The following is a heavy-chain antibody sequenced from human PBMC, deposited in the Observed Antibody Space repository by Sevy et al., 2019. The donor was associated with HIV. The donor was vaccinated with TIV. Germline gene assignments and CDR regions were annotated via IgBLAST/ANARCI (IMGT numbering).Heavy chain of an antibody. Sequence: GGSLRLSCAASGFTFSSYAMHWVRQAPGKGLEWVAVISYDGSNKYYADSVKGRFTISRDNSKNTLYLQMNSLRAEDTAVYYCARAEDSSGPKQGRTRGNYYYYYYGMDVWGQGTTVTVSS. D-gene: IGHD3-22*01. CDR1: GFTFSSYA. V-gene: IGHV3-30-3*01. J-gene: IGHJ6*02. CDR2: ISYDGSNK. CDR3: ARAEDSSGPKQGRTRGNYYYYYYGMDV.